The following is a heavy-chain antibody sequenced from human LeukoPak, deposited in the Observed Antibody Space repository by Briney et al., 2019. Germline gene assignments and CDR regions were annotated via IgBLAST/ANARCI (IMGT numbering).Heavy chain of an antibody. J-gene: IGHJ5*02. D-gene: IGHD6-13*01. V-gene: IGHV4-31*03. Sequence: SETLSLTCTVSGGSISSGGYYWSWIRRHPGKGLEWIGYIYYSGSTYYNPSLKSRVTISVDTSKNQFSLKLSSVTAADTAVYYCARVDSSSWYWFDPWGQGTLVTVSS. CDR2: IYYSGST. CDR3: ARVDSSSWYWFDP. CDR1: GGSISSGGYY.